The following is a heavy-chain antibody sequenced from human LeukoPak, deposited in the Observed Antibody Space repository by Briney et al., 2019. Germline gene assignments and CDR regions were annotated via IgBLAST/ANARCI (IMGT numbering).Heavy chain of an antibody. CDR3: AKVGGDFYYYVMDF. CDR2: ISGSGGST. Sequence: GGSLRPSCAASGFTFSSYAMSWVRQAPGKGLEWVSAISGSGGSTYYADSVKGRFTISRDNSKNTLYLQMNSLRAEDTAVYYCAKVGGDFYYYVMDFWGQGTTVAVSS. CDR1: GFTFSSYA. V-gene: IGHV3-23*01. D-gene: IGHD4-23*01. J-gene: IGHJ6*02.